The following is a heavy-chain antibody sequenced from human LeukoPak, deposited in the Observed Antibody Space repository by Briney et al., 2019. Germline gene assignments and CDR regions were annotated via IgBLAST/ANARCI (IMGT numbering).Heavy chain of an antibody. V-gene: IGHV3-23*01. J-gene: IGHJ6*03. CDR3: AKDTSAWWYHRAYMNV. CDR2: ISGSGDKT. D-gene: IGHD2-15*01. CDR1: GFSFSNYA. Sequence: GGSLRLSCAASGFSFSNYAMSWVRQAPGGGLEWVSAISGSGDKTFHAESVKGRFTTSRDNSKNTLSLQMSSLRVEDSAVYFCAKDTSAWWYHRAYMNVWGTGTTVTVSS.